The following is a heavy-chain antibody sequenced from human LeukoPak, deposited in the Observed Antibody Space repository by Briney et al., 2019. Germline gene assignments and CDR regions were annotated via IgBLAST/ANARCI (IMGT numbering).Heavy chain of an antibody. V-gene: IGHV3-53*01. J-gene: IGHJ3*02. CDR3: AREDRDAFDI. CDR1: GFSFSSYW. CDR2: FYSGGDT. Sequence: GGSLRLSCTASGFSFSSYWMSWVRQAPGKGLEWVSIFYSGGDTYYSDSVKGRFTISRDNSKNTLYLQMNSLRAEDTAVYYCAREDRDAFDIWGQGTMVTVSS.